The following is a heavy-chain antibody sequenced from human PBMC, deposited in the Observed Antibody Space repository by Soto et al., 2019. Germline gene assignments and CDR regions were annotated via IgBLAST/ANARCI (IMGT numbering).Heavy chain of an antibody. J-gene: IGHJ4*02. CDR3: ARDNSPRQWLVRPVSHY. Sequence: EASVKVSCKASGYSFTTYDINWMRQATGQGLEWMGWMDPNSGNTDYAQKFQGRVTMTTDTSTSTAYMELRSLRSDDTALYYCARDNSPRQWLVRPVSHYWGQGTLVTVSS. CDR2: MDPNSGNT. V-gene: IGHV1-8*01. D-gene: IGHD6-19*01. CDR1: GYSFTTYD.